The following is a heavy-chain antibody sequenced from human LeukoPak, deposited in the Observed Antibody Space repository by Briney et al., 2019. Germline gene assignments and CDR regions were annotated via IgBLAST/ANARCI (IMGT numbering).Heavy chain of an antibody. V-gene: IGHV1-69*01. CDR1: GGTFSSYA. D-gene: IGHD5-18*01. J-gene: IGHJ4*02. CDR3: ARGPPGYSSGYPFDY. Sequence: ASVKVSCKASGGTFSSYAISWVRQAPGQGLEWMGGIIPIFGTANYAQKFQGRVTISADESTSTAYMELSSLRSEDTAVYYCARGPPGYSSGYPFDYWGQGTLVTVAP. CDR2: IIPIFGTA.